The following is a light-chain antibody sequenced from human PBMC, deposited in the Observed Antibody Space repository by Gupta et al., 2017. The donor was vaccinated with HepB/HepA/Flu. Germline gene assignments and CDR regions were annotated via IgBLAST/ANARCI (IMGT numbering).Light chain of an antibody. CDR1: SPNLGSNT. CDR2: SNN. Sequence: QSVLTQPPSASGTPGQRVTISCSGSSPNLGSNTVNWYQQLPGTAPKLLIYSNNQRPSGVPDRFSGSKPGTSASLAISGLQSEDEADYYCAAWDDSLNGRVFGGGTKLTVL. J-gene: IGLJ3*02. CDR3: AAWDDSLNGRV. V-gene: IGLV1-44*01.